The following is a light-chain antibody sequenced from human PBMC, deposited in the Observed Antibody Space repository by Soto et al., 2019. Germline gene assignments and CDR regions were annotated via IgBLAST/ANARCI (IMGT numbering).Light chain of an antibody. V-gene: IGKV1-5*01. J-gene: IGKJ1*01. CDR2: DAS. Sequence: DIQMTQSPSTLSSWGGDRFTIRCRASQSISSWLAWYQQKPGKAPKLLIYDASSLESGVPSRFSGSGSGTEFTLTISGLQPDDFATYYCQQYKSYRTFGQGTKVDIK. CDR3: QQYKSYRT. CDR1: QSISSW.